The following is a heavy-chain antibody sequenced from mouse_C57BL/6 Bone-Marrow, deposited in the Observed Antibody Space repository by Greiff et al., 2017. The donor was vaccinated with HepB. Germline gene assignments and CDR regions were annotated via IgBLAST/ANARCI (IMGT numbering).Heavy chain of an antibody. CDR2: ISYSGST. J-gene: IGHJ1*03. D-gene: IGHD1-1*01. V-gene: IGHV3-8*01. CDR1: GYSITSDY. Sequence: VQLQQSGPGLAKPSQTLSLTCSVTGYSITSDYWNWIRKFPGNKLEYMGYISYSGSTYYNPSLKSRISITRDTSKNQYYLQLNSVTTEDTATYYCARYPSITTVVATSGYFDVWGTGTTVTVSS. CDR3: ARYPSITTVVATSGYFDV.